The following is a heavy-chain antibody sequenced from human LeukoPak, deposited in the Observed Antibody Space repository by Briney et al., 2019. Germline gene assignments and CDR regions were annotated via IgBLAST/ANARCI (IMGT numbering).Heavy chain of an antibody. CDR1: GFTFTNHG. Sequence: GGSLRLSCGASGFTFTNHGTIWVRQAPGQGLEWVSASRGSCANTYYTESVRGRFIISRDQSRKALYLQMKRLRAEDTAIYYCPSHAAYPSDWRARTFDYWGQGTLVTVSS. CDR3: PSHAAYPSDWRARTFDY. J-gene: IGHJ4*02. D-gene: IGHD6-19*01. V-gene: IGHV3-23*01. CDR2: SRGSCANT.